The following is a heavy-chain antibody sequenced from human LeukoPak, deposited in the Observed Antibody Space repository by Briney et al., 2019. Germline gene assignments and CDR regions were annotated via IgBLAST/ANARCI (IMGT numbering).Heavy chain of an antibody. CDR2: IRYDGSNK. J-gene: IGHJ6*03. Sequence: TGGSLRLSCAASGFIFSSYGMHWVRQAPGKGLEWVAFIRYDGSNKYYADSVKGRFTISRDNSKNTLYLQMNSLRAEDTAVYYCAKDTVKVTTIRRVPHYMDVWGKGTTVTISS. CDR1: GFIFSSYG. V-gene: IGHV3-30*02. CDR3: AKDTVKVTTIRRVPHYMDV. D-gene: IGHD5-12*01.